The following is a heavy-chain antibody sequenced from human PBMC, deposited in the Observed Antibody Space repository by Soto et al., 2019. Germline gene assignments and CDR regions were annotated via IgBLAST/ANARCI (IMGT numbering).Heavy chain of an antibody. V-gene: IGHV4-39*01. CDR2: IYYSGST. CDR3: ARHSGSIAAGYDAFDI. CDR1: GGSISSSSYY. J-gene: IGHJ3*02. Sequence: ASETLSLTCTVSGGSISSSSYYWGWIRQPPGKGLEWIGSIYYSGSTYYNPSLKSRVTISVDTSKNQFSLKLSSVTAADTAVYYCARHSGSIAAGYDAFDIWGQGTMVTVSS. D-gene: IGHD6-13*01.